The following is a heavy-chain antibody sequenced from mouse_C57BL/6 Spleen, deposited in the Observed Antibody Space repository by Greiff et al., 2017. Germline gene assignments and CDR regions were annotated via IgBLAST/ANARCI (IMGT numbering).Heavy chain of an antibody. CDR1: GYAFSSSW. V-gene: IGHV1-82*01. CDR2: IYPGDGDT. J-gene: IGHJ1*03. CDR3: ARTTVVAKGYFDV. Sequence: VQLVESGPELVKPGASVKISCKASGYAFSSSWMNWVKPRPGKGLEWIGRIYPGDGDTNYNGKFKGKATLTADKSSSTAYMQLSSLTSEDSAVYFCARTTVVAKGYFDVWGTGTTVTVSS. D-gene: IGHD1-1*01.